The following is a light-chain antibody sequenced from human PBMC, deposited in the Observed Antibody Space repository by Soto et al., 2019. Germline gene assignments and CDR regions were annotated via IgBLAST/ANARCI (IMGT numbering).Light chain of an antibody. CDR3: QQSYSAPRALT. V-gene: IGKV1-39*01. Sequence: DLPMTQSPSSLSASVGDRVTITCRASQDISSYLNWYQQKPGKAPRLLIYEASSVQSGVPSRFSGSESGTDFTLVISSLQPEDFATYYCQQSYSAPRALTFGGGTKVEIK. J-gene: IGKJ4*01. CDR2: EAS. CDR1: QDISSY.